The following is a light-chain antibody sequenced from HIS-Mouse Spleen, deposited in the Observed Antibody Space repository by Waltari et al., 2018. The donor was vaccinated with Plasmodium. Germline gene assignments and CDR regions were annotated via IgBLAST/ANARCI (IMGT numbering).Light chain of an antibody. J-gene: IGLJ2*01. V-gene: IGLV1-51*01. CDR3: GTWDSSLSAGVV. Sequence: QSVLTQPPSVSAAPGQKVTISCSGSSSNIGNNYVSWSQQLPGTAPKLLIYDNNKRPSGIPDRFSGSKSGTSATLGITGLQTGDEAEYYCGTWDSSLSAGVVFGGGTKLTVL. CDR1: SSNIGNNY. CDR2: DNN.